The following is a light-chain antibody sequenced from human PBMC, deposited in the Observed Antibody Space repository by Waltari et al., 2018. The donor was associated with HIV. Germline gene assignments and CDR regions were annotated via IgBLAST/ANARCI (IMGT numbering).Light chain of an antibody. Sequence: DLQMTQSPSTLSTSDGAQITITCPASQHIDTWLAWYQQKAGKAPKLLVYKASSLESGVPTRFSGSGSGTEFTLTISSLQPDDYATYYCQHYNTSSPWTFGQGTRVDI. CDR2: KAS. J-gene: IGKJ1*01. CDR1: QHIDTW. CDR3: QHYNTSSPWT. V-gene: IGKV1-5*03.